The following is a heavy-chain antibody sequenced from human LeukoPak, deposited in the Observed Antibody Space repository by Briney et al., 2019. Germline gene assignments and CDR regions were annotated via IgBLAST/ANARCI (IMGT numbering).Heavy chain of an antibody. CDR2: IRYDGNSE. D-gene: IGHD3-3*01. Sequence: GGSLRLSCAASGFTFSSYGMHWVRQAPGKGLEWVAFIRYDGNSEFYVDSVKGRFTNSRDNSKNTLYLQLNSLSAEDTAMYYCAKEGESGYSGGFDHWGQGTLVTVSS. CDR3: AKEGESGYSGGFDH. J-gene: IGHJ4*02. CDR1: GFTFSSYG. V-gene: IGHV3-30*02.